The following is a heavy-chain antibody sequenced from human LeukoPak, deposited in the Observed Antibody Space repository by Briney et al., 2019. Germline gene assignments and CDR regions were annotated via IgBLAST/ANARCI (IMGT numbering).Heavy chain of an antibody. CDR2: ISISSSTI. J-gene: IGHJ4*02. CDR3: ARVLGGDTGGFDY. D-gene: IGHD3-16*01. V-gene: IGHV3-48*01. Sequence: GGSLRLSCAASGFTFSSYAMGWARQAPGKGLEWVSYISISSSTIYYADSVKGRFTISRDNAKNSLYLQMNSLRGEDTAVYYCARVLGGDTGGFDYWGQGTLVTVSS. CDR1: GFTFSSYA.